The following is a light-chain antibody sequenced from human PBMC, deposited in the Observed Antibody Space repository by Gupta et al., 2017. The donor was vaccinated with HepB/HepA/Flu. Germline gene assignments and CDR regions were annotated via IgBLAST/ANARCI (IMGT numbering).Light chain of an antibody. Sequence: QAGLTQPPSVSKDLRQTATLTCSGNSNNVGYEGAAWLQQHQGHPPKLLYYRNNNRPSGISERFSASRSGNTASLTITGLQPEDEAYYYCSAWDRSLSAWVFGGGTKLTVL. J-gene: IGLJ3*02. CDR3: SAWDRSLSAWV. CDR1: SNNVGYEG. V-gene: IGLV10-54*04. CDR2: RNN.